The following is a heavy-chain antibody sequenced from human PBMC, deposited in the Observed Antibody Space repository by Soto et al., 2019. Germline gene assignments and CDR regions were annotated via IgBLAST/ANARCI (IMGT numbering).Heavy chain of an antibody. D-gene: IGHD3-22*01. Sequence: EVQLVESGGGLVQPGGSLRLSCAASGFTFSSYSMNWVRQAPGKGLEWVSYISSSSSTIYYADSVKGRFTISRDNAKNSLYLQMHSLRDEDTAVYYCARDVNYYDSSGYYLPWFDPWGQGTLVTVSS. CDR3: ARDVNYYDSSGYYLPWFDP. V-gene: IGHV3-48*02. CDR1: GFTFSSYS. J-gene: IGHJ5*02. CDR2: ISSSSSTI.